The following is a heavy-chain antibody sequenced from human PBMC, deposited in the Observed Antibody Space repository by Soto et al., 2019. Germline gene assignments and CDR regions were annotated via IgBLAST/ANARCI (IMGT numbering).Heavy chain of an antibody. D-gene: IGHD1-26*01. J-gene: IGHJ4*02. V-gene: IGHV3-30*18. Sequence: QVQLVESGGGVGQPGRSLRLSCAASGFTFSHYAMHWVRQSPGKGLERVALMSYDGSNEYYADSVKGRFTISRDNSKNTLYLQMNSLRAEDTAVYYCAKDGSHNFDYWGQGTLVTVSS. CDR2: MSYDGSNE. CDR1: GFTFSHYA. CDR3: AKDGSHNFDY.